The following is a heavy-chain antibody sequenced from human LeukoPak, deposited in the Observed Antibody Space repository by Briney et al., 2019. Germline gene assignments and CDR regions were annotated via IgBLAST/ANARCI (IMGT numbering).Heavy chain of an antibody. D-gene: IGHD5/OR15-5a*01. CDR2: IYHTGST. J-gene: IGHJ3*02. V-gene: IGHV4-59*01. Sequence: SETLSLTCTVSGGSIGTYYWTWIRQPPGKGLECIGFIYHTGSTNYNPSLKSRVTISVDTSKNQFSLKVNSVTAADTAIYYCARIKVSTISAFDIWGQGTMVTVAS. CDR3: ARIKVSTISAFDI. CDR1: GGSIGTYY.